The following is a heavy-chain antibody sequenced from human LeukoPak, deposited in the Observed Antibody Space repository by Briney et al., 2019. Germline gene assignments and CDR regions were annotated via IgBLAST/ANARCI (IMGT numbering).Heavy chain of an antibody. V-gene: IGHV3-23*01. CDR2: ITSSGAGT. Sequence: PGGSLRLSCAASGFTFSSYAMGWVRQAPGKGLEWVSTITSSGAGTFFAESVRGRFTISRDNSKNTLFLQMNSLRAEDTALYYCAKDSGNSGWYVDYWGQGTLLTVSS. CDR3: AKDSGNSGWYVDY. J-gene: IGHJ4*02. CDR1: GFTFSSYA. D-gene: IGHD6-19*01.